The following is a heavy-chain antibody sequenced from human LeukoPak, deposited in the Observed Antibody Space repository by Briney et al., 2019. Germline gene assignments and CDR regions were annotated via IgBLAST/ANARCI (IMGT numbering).Heavy chain of an antibody. D-gene: IGHD3-22*01. Sequence: GGSLRLSCAASGIVFTNTAMNWARQSPGMGLEWVPAISGGGERTFYADSVKGRFTISRDNSKNMVYLQMNSLRADDTAIYYCGKDGGQYSSAPEFDPRGQGALVTVSS. CDR2: ISGGGERT. CDR1: GIVFTNTA. CDR3: GKDGGQYSSAPEFDP. J-gene: IGHJ5*02. V-gene: IGHV3-23*01.